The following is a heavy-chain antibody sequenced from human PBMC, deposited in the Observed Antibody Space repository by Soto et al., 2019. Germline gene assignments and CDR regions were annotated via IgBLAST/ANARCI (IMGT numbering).Heavy chain of an antibody. V-gene: IGHV1-69*04. CDR3: AREGYIAAPTVKHYYYYYMDV. CDR2: IIPILGIA. J-gene: IGHJ6*03. Sequence: ASVKVSCKASGGTFSSYTISWVRQAPGQGLEWMGRIIPILGIANYAQKFQGRVTITADKSTSTAYMELSSLRFEDTAVYYCAREGYIAAPTVKHYYYYYMDVWGKGTTVTVSS. D-gene: IGHD6-6*01. CDR1: GGTFSSYT.